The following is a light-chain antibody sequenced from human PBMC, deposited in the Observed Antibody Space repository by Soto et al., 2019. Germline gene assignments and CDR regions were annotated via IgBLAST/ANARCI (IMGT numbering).Light chain of an antibody. V-gene: IGKV3-15*01. J-gene: IGKJ1*01. Sequence: EAVLTQSPATLSVFPGERATLSCRASQSVATNLAWYHQRPGQAPRLLIYGASKRAIGLPARFSGSGSGTEFTLTITSLQSEDFAVYYCQQYNKWPQTFGQGTKVDIK. CDR1: QSVATN. CDR2: GAS. CDR3: QQYNKWPQT.